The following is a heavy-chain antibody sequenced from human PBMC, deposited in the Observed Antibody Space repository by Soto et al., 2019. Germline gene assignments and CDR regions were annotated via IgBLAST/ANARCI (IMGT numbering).Heavy chain of an antibody. CDR1: GVIFIHYY. D-gene: IGHD1-26*01. CDR2: MSSSGATM. CDR3: VRDPGGTHDY. J-gene: IGHJ4*02. Sequence: GGFLRLSCAASGVIFIHYYMSWIRQAPGKGLECVAYMSSSGATMYYADSVKGRSTISRDNAKNSLYLQMNSLRAEETAVYYCVRDPGGTHDYWGQGTLVTV. V-gene: IGHV3-11*01.